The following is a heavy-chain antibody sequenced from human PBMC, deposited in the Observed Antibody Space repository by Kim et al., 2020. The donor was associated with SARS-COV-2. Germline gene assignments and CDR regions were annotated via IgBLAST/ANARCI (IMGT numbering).Heavy chain of an antibody. CDR2: IKQDGSEK. V-gene: IGHV3-7*01. CDR1: GFTFSSYW. Sequence: GGSLRLSCAASGFTFSSYWMSWVRQAPGKGLEWVANIKQDGSEKYYVDSVKGRFTISRDNAKNSLYLQMNSLRAEDTAVYYCARGLLLLWFGENAFDIWSQGTMVTVSS. D-gene: IGHD3-10*01. CDR3: ARGLLLLWFGENAFDI. J-gene: IGHJ3*02.